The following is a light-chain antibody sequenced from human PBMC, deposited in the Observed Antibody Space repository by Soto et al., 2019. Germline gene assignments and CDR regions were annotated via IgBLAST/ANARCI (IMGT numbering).Light chain of an antibody. CDR3: QSFDTSLSGFVV. Sequence: QSVLTQPPSMSGAPGQRVTISCTGSSSNIGAGYDVHWYQQHPGTAPKLLIFDNNNRRSGVPDRFSGSKSDTSASLAITGLQAEDEADYYCQSFDTSLSGFVVFGGGTKLTVL. V-gene: IGLV1-40*01. CDR1: SSNIGAGYD. J-gene: IGLJ2*01. CDR2: DNN.